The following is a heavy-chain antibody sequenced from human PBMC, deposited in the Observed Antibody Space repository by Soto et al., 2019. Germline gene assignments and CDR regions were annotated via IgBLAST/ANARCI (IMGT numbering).Heavy chain of an antibody. CDR3: ARVPAGRDWFDP. D-gene: IGHD2-2*01. CDR2: IYYSGST. J-gene: IGHJ5*02. CDR1: GGSISSYY. Sequence: QVQLQESGPGLVKPSETLSLTCTVSGGSISSYYWSWIRQPPGKGLEWIGYIYYSGSTNYNPSLKSRVTISVDTSKNQFSLKLSSVTAADTAVYYCARVPAGRDWFDPWGQGTLVTVSS. V-gene: IGHV4-59*01.